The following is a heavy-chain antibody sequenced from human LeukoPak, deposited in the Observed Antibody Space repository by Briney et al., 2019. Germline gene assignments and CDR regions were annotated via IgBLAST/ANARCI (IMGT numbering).Heavy chain of an antibody. V-gene: IGHV3-74*01. CDR2: INSDGSST. D-gene: IGHD3-16*01. J-gene: IGHJ6*02. Sequence: PGGSLRLSCAASGFTFSSYWMHWVRQAPGKGLVWVSRINSDGSSTSYADSVKGRFTISRDNAKNTLYLQMNSLRAEDTAVYYCARALNLGSLYYYYYGMDVWGQGTTVTVSS. CDR3: ARALNLGSLYYYYYGMDV. CDR1: GFTFSSYW.